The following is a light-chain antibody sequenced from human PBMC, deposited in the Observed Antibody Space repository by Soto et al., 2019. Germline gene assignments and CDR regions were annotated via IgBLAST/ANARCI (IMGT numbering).Light chain of an antibody. J-gene: IGKJ1*01. Sequence: DIKMTQSPSARAAAVGDGGTITCSSSQSIRIYLTWYQQKPGKAPELLIFAASSLQTGVPSRFSGSASGTDFTLTITSLQPEDFATYYCQQSYSTPLTFGQGTKVDIK. V-gene: IGKV1-39*01. CDR1: QSIRIY. CDR2: AAS. CDR3: QQSYSTPLT.